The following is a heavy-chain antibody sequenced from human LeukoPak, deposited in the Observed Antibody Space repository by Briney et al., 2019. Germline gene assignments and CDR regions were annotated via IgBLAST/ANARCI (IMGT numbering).Heavy chain of an antibody. CDR2: IYSDGRT. J-gene: IGHJ4*02. D-gene: IGHD4-17*01. CDR1: GFIVSNKY. V-gene: IGHV3-53*01. Sequence: GGSLRLSCAASGFIVSNKYMTWVRQAPGKGLEWVSLIYSDGRTYYADSVRGRCTISRDNSKNTLYLQMNSLRAEDTAVYYCARGDDYGDYAERSNFDYWGQGTLVTVSS. CDR3: ARGDDYGDYAERSNFDY.